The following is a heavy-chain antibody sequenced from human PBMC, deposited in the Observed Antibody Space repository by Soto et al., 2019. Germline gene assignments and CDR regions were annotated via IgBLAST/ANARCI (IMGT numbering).Heavy chain of an antibody. V-gene: IGHV3-21*01. CDR2: ISSSSSYI. CDR3: ARVSDDDAFDI. Sequence: GGSLRLSCAASGFTFSSYSMNWVRQAPGKGLEWVSSISSSSSYIYYADSVKGRFTISRDNAKNSLYLQMNSLRAEDTAVYYCARVSDDDAFDIWGQGTMVTVSS. D-gene: IGHD6-25*01. CDR1: GFTFSSYS. J-gene: IGHJ3*02.